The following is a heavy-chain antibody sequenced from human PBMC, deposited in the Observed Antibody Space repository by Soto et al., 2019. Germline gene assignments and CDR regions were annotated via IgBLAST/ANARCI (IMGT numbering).Heavy chain of an antibody. CDR1: GFTFSSYG. Sequence: PGGSLRLSCAASGFTFSSYGMHWVRQAPGKGLEWAAVISYDGSNKYYADSVKGRFTISRDNSKNTLYLQMNSLRAEDTAVYYCAKENGYSSSWFEFDYWGQGTLVTVSS. CDR3: AKENGYSSSWFEFDY. D-gene: IGHD6-13*01. CDR2: ISYDGSNK. J-gene: IGHJ4*02. V-gene: IGHV3-30*18.